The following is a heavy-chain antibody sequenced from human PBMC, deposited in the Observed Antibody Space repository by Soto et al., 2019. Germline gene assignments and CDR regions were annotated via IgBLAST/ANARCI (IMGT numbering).Heavy chain of an antibody. CDR1: GYTFTSYG. CDR3: ARGGTLGAYYDFWSGYQTFDY. CDR2: ISAYNGNT. V-gene: IGHV1-18*01. Sequence: WASVKVSCKASGYTFTSYGISWVRQAPGQGLEWMGWISAYNGNTNYAQKLQGRVTMTTDTSTSTAYMELRSLRSDDTAVYYCARGGTLGAYYDFWSGYQTFDYWGQGTLVTVSS. J-gene: IGHJ4*02. D-gene: IGHD3-3*01.